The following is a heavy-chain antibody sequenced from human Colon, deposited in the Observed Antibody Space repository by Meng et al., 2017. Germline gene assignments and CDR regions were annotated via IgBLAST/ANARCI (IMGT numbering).Heavy chain of an antibody. D-gene: IGHD6-19*01. J-gene: IGHJ3*02. CDR3: ARDLGVLDMAVAGTGAFDI. V-gene: IGHV3-30*04. CDR2: ISYDGSNK. CDR1: GFTFSSYA. Sequence: GGSLRLSCAASGFTFSSYAMHWVRQAPGKGLEWVAVISYDGSNKYYADSVQGRFTISRDNSKNTLYLQMNSLRAEDTAVYYCARDLGVLDMAVAGTGAFDIWGQGTKVPVAS.